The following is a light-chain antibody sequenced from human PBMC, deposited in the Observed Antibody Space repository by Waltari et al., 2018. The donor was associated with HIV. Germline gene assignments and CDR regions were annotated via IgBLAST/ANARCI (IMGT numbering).Light chain of an antibody. CDR2: WAS. J-gene: IGKJ4*01. Sequence: DIVMTQSPNSLAVSLGERDTINCRSRRTILYSSENRDCLAWYQQKPGQSPKVLISWASTRASAVPDRFSGSGSGTNFSLTISSLQSDDVALYYCQQYYTPGPTFGGGTKVEIK. CDR1: RTILYSSENRDC. CDR3: QQYYTPGPT. V-gene: IGKV4-1*01.